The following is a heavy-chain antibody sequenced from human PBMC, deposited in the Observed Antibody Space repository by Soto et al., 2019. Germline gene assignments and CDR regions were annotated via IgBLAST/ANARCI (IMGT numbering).Heavy chain of an antibody. J-gene: IGHJ5*02. Sequence: QVKLQESGPGLEKPSGTLSLTCAVSGGSISNNRWWTWVRQAPGKGLEWIGEIHDRGSTNYNLSLKSRASVSIDRSKYQFSLEMRAVTAADTAVYYCAGQWAAGYGAFDPWGQGTLVTVSS. D-gene: IGHD3-9*01. CDR1: GGSISNNRW. V-gene: IGHV4-4*02. CDR2: IHDRGST. CDR3: AGQWAAGYGAFDP.